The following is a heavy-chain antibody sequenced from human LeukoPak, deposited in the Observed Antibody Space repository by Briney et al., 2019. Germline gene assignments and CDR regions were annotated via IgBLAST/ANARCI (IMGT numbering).Heavy chain of an antibody. Sequence: GGSLRLPCAASGFTFSSYAMSWVRQAPGKGLEWVSAISNSGGSTYYADSVKGRFTISRDNSKNTLYLQMNSLRAEDTAVYYCAKHYYDGSGYLVDYWGQGTLVTVSS. CDR3: AKHYYDGSGYLVDY. CDR2: ISNSGGST. D-gene: IGHD3-22*01. V-gene: IGHV3-23*01. J-gene: IGHJ4*02. CDR1: GFTFSSYA.